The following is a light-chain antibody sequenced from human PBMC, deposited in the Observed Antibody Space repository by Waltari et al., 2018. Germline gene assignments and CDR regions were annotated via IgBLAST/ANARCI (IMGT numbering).Light chain of an antibody. CDR2: GVS. Sequence: QSALTQPASVSGSPGQAITISCTGTSTNVGGYNLVSWYRQSPGKAPELMIFGVSERPSGVSNRLSGTKSGNTATLTISGLQAEDEADYCCLSYSGRSDYVFGTGTRV. CDR1: STNVGGYNL. V-gene: IGLV2-23*02. J-gene: IGLJ1*01. CDR3: LSYSGRSDYV.